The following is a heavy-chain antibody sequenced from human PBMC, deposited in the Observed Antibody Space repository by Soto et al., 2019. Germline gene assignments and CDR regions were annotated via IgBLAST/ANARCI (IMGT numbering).Heavy chain of an antibody. CDR1: GFTFSSYS. J-gene: IGHJ4*02. D-gene: IGHD3-3*01. CDR3: ARDIYDFWSGYHMTFDY. CDR2: ISSSSSTI. Sequence: GGSLRLSCAASGFTFSSYSMNWVRQAPGKGLEWVSYISSSSSTIYYADSVKGRFTISRDNAKNSLYLQMNSLRDEDTAVYYCARDIYDFWSGYHMTFDYWGQGTLVTVSS. V-gene: IGHV3-48*02.